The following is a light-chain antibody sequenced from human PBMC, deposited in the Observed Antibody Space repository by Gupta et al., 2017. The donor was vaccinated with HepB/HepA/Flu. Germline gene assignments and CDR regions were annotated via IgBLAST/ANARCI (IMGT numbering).Light chain of an antibody. CDR3: QQENSAPIT. J-gene: IGKJ4*01. CDR1: QDISNY. CDR2: AAS. V-gene: IGKV1-27*01. Sequence: DIQMTQSPSSLSASVGNRVTITCRASQDISNYLAWYQQKPGKVPKLLIYAASTLQSGVPSRFSGSGSGTDFTLTISSLQPEDVATYYCQQENSAPITFGGGTKVEIK.